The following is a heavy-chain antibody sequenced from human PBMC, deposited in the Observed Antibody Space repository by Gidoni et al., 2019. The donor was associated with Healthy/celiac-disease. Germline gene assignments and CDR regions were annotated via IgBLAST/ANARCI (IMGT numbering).Heavy chain of an antibody. CDR1: GGTFSSYA. J-gene: IGHJ5*02. V-gene: IGHV1-69*01. Sequence: QVQLVQSGAEVKKPGSSVKVSCKASGGTFSSYAISWVRQAPGQGLEWMGGIIPIFGTTNYEQKYQGRVTITADETTSTAYMEMSSLRSEDTAVYYCARDLRVDPSIAAAGTGGWFDPWGQGTLVTVSS. CDR2: IIPIFGTT. CDR3: ARDLRVDPSIAAAGTGGWFDP. D-gene: IGHD6-13*01.